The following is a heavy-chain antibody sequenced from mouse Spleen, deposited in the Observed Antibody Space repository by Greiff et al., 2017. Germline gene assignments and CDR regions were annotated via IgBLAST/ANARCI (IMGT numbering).Heavy chain of an antibody. V-gene: IGHV5-6*01. J-gene: IGHJ2*01. CDR2: ISSGGSYT. Sequence: EVQLVESGGDLVKPGGSLKLSCAASGFTFSSYGMSWVRQTPDKRLEWVATISSGGSYTYYPDSVKGRFTISRDNAKNTLYLQMSSLKSEDTAMYYCARGDFDYWGQGTTLTVSS. CDR3: ARGDFDY. CDR1: GFTFSSYG.